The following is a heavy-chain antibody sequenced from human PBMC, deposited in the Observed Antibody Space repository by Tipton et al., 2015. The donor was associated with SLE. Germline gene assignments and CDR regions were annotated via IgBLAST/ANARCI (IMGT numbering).Heavy chain of an antibody. D-gene: IGHD3-22*01. CDR1: GGSIRSSTYY. CDR3: ARAVGDTSGYLDY. CDR2: LGYSGRT. V-gene: IGHV4-39*07. J-gene: IGHJ4*02. Sequence: TLSLTCTASGGSIRSSTYYWGWIRQPPGKGLEWNGSLGYSGRTHNNPSIKSRINRSVDTSKNPFSRKLSSVTAAGTAVYYCARAVGDTSGYLDYWGLGTLVTVSS.